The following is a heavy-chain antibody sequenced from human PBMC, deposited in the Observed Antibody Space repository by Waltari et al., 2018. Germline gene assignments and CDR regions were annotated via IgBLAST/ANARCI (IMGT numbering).Heavy chain of an antibody. J-gene: IGHJ4*02. Sequence: EVQLLESGGGLVQPGGSLRLSCAASGFTFSSYAMSWVRQAPGKGLEWVSAISGSGGSTYYADSGKGRFTISRDNSKNTLYLQMNSLRAEDTAVYYCASQYYYDSSGAFDYWGQGTLVTVSS. V-gene: IGHV3-23*01. CDR2: ISGSGGST. CDR1: GFTFSSYA. D-gene: IGHD3-22*01. CDR3: ASQYYYDSSGAFDY.